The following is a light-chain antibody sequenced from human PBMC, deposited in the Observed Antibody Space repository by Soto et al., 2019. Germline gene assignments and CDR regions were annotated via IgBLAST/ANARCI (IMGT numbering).Light chain of an antibody. V-gene: IGLV2-14*01. CDR2: QVN. J-gene: IGLJ1*01. CDR3: SSFASTHTYV. CDR1: SSDVAFYNH. Sequence: QSALTQPASVSGSPGQSITISCTGTSSDVAFYNHVSWYQQHPGKAPKLLIYQVNNRPSGVAHRCSGSKSGNTSSLNISGLQAEEEAGDYCSSFASTHTYVFGTGTKLTVL.